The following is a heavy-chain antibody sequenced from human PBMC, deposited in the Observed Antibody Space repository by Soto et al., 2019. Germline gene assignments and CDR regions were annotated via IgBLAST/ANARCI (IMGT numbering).Heavy chain of an antibody. D-gene: IGHD3-22*01. CDR1: VFTFSSFS. CDR3: VYPRPTMIIPPS. Sequence: LRLSCSASVFTFSSFSMHWVRQAPGKGLKYASGISSNGVTTYYADSVKGRFTISRDNSKNTLYLQMSSLRVEDTAVYYCVYPRPTMIIPPSWVQGTLVTVCS. CDR2: ISSNGVTT. V-gene: IGHV3-64D*09. J-gene: IGHJ4*02.